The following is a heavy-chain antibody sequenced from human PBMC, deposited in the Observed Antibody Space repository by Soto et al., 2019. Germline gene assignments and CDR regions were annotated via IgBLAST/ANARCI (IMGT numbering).Heavy chain of an antibody. V-gene: IGHV4-59*08. CDR3: ARLGEHYGDYDLPDY. CDR1: GGSISSYY. D-gene: IGHD4-17*01. J-gene: IGHJ4*02. CDR2: IYYSGST. Sequence: SETLSLTCTVSGGSISSYYWSWIRQPPGKGLEWIGYIYYSGSTNYNPSLKSRVTISVDTSKNQFSLKLSSVTAADTAVYYCARLGEHYGDYDLPDYWGQGTLVTVSS.